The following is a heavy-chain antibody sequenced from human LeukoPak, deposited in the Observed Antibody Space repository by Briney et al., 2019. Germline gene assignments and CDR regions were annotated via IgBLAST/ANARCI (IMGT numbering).Heavy chain of an antibody. CDR1: GGSISSGDYY. Sequence: SQTLSLTCTVSGGSISSGDYYWSWIRQPPGKGLEWIGYIYYSGSTYYNPSLKSRVTISVDTSKNQFSLKLSSVTAAVTAVYYCARDTHCSSTSCPPDYWGQGTLVTVSS. J-gene: IGHJ4*02. CDR3: ARDTHCSSTSCPPDY. CDR2: IYYSGST. V-gene: IGHV4-30-4*01. D-gene: IGHD2-2*01.